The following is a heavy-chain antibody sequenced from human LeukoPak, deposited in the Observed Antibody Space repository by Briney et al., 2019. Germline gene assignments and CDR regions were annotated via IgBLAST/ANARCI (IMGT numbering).Heavy chain of an antibody. Sequence: SETLSLTCTVSCGSISSYYWSWIRQPPGKGLEWIGYIYYSGSTNYNPSLKSRVTISVDTSKNQFSLKLSSVTAADTAVYYCARGIVGATHFDYWGQGTLVTVSS. V-gene: IGHV4-59*01. J-gene: IGHJ4*02. CDR1: CGSISSYY. CDR2: IYYSGST. D-gene: IGHD1-26*01. CDR3: ARGIVGATHFDY.